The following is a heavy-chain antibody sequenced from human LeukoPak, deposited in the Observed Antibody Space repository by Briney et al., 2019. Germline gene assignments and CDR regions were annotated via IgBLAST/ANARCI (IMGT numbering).Heavy chain of an antibody. CDR2: IYTSGST. V-gene: IGHV4-4*09. CDR3: ASSEGYYDSSGLTHDAFDI. CDR1: GGSISSYY. J-gene: IGHJ3*02. D-gene: IGHD3-22*01. Sequence: PSETLSLTCTVSGGSISSYYWSWIRQPPGKGLEWIGYIYTSGSTNYNPSLKSRVTISVDTSKNQFSLKLSSVTAADTAVYYCASSEGYYDSSGLTHDAFDIWGRGTMVTVSS.